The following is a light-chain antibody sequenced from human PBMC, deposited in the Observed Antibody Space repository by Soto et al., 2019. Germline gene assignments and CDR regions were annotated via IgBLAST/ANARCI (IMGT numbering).Light chain of an antibody. Sequence: QSALTQPASVSGSPGQSITISCTGTSSDVGAYNYISWYQQYPGTAPKIMIYEVSSRPSGVSHRFSGSKSGNTASLTISGLQPEDEADYYCSSYTSSSTLDVFGTGTKVTVL. CDR1: SSDVGAYNY. CDR3: SSYTSSSTLDV. V-gene: IGLV2-14*01. CDR2: EVS. J-gene: IGLJ1*01.